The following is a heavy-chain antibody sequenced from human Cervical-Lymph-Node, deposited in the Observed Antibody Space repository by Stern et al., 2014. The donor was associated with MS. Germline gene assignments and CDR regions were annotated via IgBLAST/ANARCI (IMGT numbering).Heavy chain of an antibody. J-gene: IGHJ4*02. CDR2: ISAYNGDT. D-gene: IGHD2-15*01. Sequence: VQLVESGAEVKKPGASVKVSCRASGYTFTSYSISWVRQAPGQGLEWMGWISAYNGDTNYAQKLQGRVTMTTDTSTNTAYMELRSLGSDDSAVYYCARDDGGFCTGGTCSNYWGQGTLVTVSS. CDR1: GYTFTSYS. CDR3: ARDDGGFCTGGTCSNY. V-gene: IGHV1-18*01.